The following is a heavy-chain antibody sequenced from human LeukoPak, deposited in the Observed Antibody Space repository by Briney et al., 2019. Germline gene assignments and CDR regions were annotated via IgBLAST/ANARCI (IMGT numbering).Heavy chain of an antibody. V-gene: IGHV1-2*02. CDR3: ARYIAARPFDY. CDR1: GYTFTGYY. CDR2: INPNGGGT. J-gene: IGHJ4*02. Sequence: ASVKVSCKASGYTFTGYYMHWVRQGPGQGLEWMGWINPNGGGTNYAQKFQGRVTMTRDTSVTTAYMELSRLRSDDTAVYYCARYIAARPFDYWGQGTLVTVSS. D-gene: IGHD6-6*01.